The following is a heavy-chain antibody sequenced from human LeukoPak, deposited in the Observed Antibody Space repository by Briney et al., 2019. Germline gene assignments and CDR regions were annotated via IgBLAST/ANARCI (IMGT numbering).Heavy chain of an antibody. CDR3: ARGTKQEGFDP. CDR1: GGTFSSYA. J-gene: IGHJ5*02. V-gene: IGHV1-69*06. Sequence: ASVKVSCKASGGTFSSYAISWVRQAPGQGLEWMGGIIPIFGTANYAQKFQGRVTITADKSTSTAYMELSSLRSEDTAVYYCARGTKQEGFDPWGQGTLVTVSS. CDR2: IIPIFGTA.